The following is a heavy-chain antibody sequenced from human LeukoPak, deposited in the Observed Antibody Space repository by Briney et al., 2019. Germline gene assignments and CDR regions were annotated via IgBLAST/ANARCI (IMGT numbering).Heavy chain of an antibody. CDR2: VTI. J-gene: IGHJ6*04. V-gene: IGHV4-59*01. Sequence: VTIYYTPPLKSPVPISVDTSKKQFSLKLSSVTAADTAVYYCARDRRGSGSYYDYYYYFMDVWGKGTTVTVSS. CDR3: ARDRRGSGSYYDYYYYFMDV. D-gene: IGHD3-10*01.